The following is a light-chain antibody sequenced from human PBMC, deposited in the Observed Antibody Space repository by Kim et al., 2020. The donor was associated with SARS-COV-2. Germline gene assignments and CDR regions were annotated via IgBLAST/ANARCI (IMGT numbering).Light chain of an antibody. CDR2: GAS. V-gene: IGKV3-20*01. J-gene: IGKJ2*01. CDR3: QQYGSPPYT. Sequence: EIVLTQSPDTLSLSPGARATLSCRDSQSVSKNFLAWYRQRPGQPPSLLIYGASTRATDIPDRISGSGSGTDLTLTITRLETEDFAVYYCQQYGSPPYTFGQGTKLEI. CDR1: QSVSKNF.